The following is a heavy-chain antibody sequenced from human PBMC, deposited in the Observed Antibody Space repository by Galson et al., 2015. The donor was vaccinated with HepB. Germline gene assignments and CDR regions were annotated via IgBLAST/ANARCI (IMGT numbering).Heavy chain of an antibody. CDR2: VWEDGSNK. Sequence: SLRLSCPAPGFTFSNYGKHWVRPARGHGLECEGVVWEDGSNKYYAGAVKGRFSISRDNSKNTLYLQMNSLRAEEMAVYYCARDYYDSSGYYYELGYFDYWGQGTLVTVSS. V-gene: IGHV3-33*01. J-gene: IGHJ4*02. D-gene: IGHD3-22*01. CDR1: GFTFSNYG. CDR3: ARDYYDSSGYYYELGYFDY.